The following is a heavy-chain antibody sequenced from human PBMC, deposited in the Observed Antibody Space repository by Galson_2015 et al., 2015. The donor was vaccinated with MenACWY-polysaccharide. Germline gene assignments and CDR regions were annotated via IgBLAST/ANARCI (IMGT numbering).Heavy chain of an antibody. V-gene: IGHV3-30*18. D-gene: IGHD3-10*01. CDR3: AKDWGVRFASGSSYFDY. Sequence: LRLSCAASGFTFSNYGMHWVRQAPGKGLEWVAVISFDGSNKYYADSVKGRFTISRDNSKNTLYLQMNSLKTEDTAVYYCAKDWGVRFASGSSYFDYWGQGTLVTVSS. J-gene: IGHJ4*02. CDR1: GFTFSNYG. CDR2: ISFDGSNK.